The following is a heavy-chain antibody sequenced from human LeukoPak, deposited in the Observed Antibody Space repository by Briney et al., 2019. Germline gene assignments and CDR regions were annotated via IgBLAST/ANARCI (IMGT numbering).Heavy chain of an antibody. Sequence: GASVKLSCKASGYTFTCYDMNWVRQAPGQGRKWMGWINTNSGGTNCAKKFQGRVTMTRDTSISPAYMELSRLKSDDTAVYYCARQELRARYSGRTGYYYYGMDVWGQGTTVTVSS. D-gene: IGHD1-26*01. CDR1: GYTFTCYD. J-gene: IGHJ6*02. CDR2: INTNSGGT. V-gene: IGHV1-2*02. CDR3: ARQELRARYSGRTGYYYYGMDV.